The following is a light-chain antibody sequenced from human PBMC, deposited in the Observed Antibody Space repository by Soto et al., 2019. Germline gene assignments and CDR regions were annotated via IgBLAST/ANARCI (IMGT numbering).Light chain of an antibody. J-gene: IGKJ4*01. CDR3: HQLNSYPLT. CDR2: AAS. Sequence: MHLAQSTSALSASVGDRVASTCLASQGISSYLAWYQQKPGKAPKLLIYAASTLQSGVPSRFSGSGSGTDFTLTISSLQPEDFATYYCHQLNSYPLTFGGGTKADIK. V-gene: IGKV1-9*01. CDR1: QGISSY.